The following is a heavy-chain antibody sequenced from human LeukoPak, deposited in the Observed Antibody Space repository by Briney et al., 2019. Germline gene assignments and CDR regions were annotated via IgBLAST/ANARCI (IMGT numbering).Heavy chain of an antibody. Sequence: GASVKVSCKASGYTVTSYAMNWVRQAPGQGLEWMGWINTNTENPTYVQGFTGRFVFSLDTSVSTAYLQISSLKAEDTAVYYCARGGGSSGYDHFDYWGQGTLVTVSS. V-gene: IGHV7-4-1*02. CDR1: GYTVTSYA. D-gene: IGHD5-12*01. CDR3: ARGGGSSGYDHFDY. J-gene: IGHJ4*02. CDR2: INTNTENP.